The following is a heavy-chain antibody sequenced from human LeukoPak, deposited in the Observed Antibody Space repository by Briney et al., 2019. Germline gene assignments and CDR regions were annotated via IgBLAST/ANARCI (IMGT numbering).Heavy chain of an antibody. CDR2: INPNSGGT. J-gene: IGHJ4*02. V-gene: IGHV1-2*04. Sequence: ASVKVSCKASGYTFTGYYMHWVRQAPGQGLEWMGWINPNSGGTNYAQKFQGWVTMTRDTSISTAYMELSRLRSDDTAVYYCAREWVPSYYDSSGYPETFDDWGQGTLVTVSS. D-gene: IGHD3-22*01. CDR1: GYTFTGYY. CDR3: AREWVPSYYDSSGYPETFDD.